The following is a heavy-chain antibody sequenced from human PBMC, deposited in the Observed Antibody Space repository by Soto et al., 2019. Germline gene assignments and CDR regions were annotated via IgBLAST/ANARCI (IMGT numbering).Heavy chain of an antibody. CDR1: GFTFSSYG. CDR3: ARDKNKFYDFWSGPDY. J-gene: IGHJ4*02. V-gene: IGHV3-33*01. Sequence: PGGSLRLSCAASGFTFSSYGMHWVRQAPGKGLEWVAVIWYDGSNKYYADSVKGRFTISRDNSKNTPYLQMNSLRAEDTAVYYCARDKNKFYDFWSGPDYWGQGTLVTVSS. CDR2: IWYDGSNK. D-gene: IGHD3-3*01.